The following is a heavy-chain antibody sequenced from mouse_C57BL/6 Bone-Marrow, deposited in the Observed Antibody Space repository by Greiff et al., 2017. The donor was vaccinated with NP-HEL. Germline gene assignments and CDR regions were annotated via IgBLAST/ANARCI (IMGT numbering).Heavy chain of an antibody. CDR2: INPSSGYT. CDR1: GYTFTSYT. CDR3: SRSITTVVATYPHYYAMDY. V-gene: IGHV1-4*01. D-gene: IGHD1-1*01. Sequence: QVQLQQSGAELARPGASVKMSCKASGYTFTSYTMHWVKQRPGQGLEWIGYINPSSGYTKYNQKFKDKATLTADKSSSTAYMQLSSLTSEDSAGYYCSRSITTVVATYPHYYAMDYWGQGTSVTVSS. J-gene: IGHJ4*01.